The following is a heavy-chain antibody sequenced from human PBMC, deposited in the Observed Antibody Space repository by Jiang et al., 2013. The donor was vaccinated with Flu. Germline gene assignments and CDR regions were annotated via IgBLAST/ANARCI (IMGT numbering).Heavy chain of an antibody. Sequence: SGAEVKKPGASVKVSCKASGYTFTSYGISWVRQAPGQGLEWMGWISAYNGNTNYAQKLQGRVTMTTDTSTSTAYMELRSLRSDDTAVYYCARLGAAAGPVSRYYYYYGMDVWGQGTTVTVSS. CDR2: ISAYNGNT. CDR1: GYTFTSYG. CDR3: ARLGAAAGPVSRYYYYYGMDV. J-gene: IGHJ6*02. V-gene: IGHV1-18*01. D-gene: IGHD6-13*01.